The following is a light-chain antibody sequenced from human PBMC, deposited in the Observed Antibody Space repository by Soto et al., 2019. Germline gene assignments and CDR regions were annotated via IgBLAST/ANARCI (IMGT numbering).Light chain of an antibody. V-gene: IGKV1-39*01. CDR1: QSVSRS. CDR3: QQTYRFPRT. J-gene: IGKJ1*01. CDR2: AAS. Sequence: DIQMTQSPSSLSASVGDRVTITCRASQSVSRSLNWYQQRPGKAPDLLIFAASNLRSGVPSRFSGSGFGTEFTLTITNLHPEDVAIYYCQQTYRFPRTFGQGTKVEI.